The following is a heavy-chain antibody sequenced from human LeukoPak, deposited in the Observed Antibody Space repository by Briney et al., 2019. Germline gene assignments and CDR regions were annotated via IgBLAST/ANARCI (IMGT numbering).Heavy chain of an antibody. V-gene: IGHV3-7*01. CDR2: IRQDGSEK. D-gene: IGHD6-13*01. Sequence: PGGSLRLSCEVSGFTFTDYWMSWVRQAPGKGPEWVASIRQDGSEKTYVDSVKGRFTISRDNAKNSLSLQLNGLRAEDTAVYCCARDGTAAGLYFDLWGQGTLVTVSS. J-gene: IGHJ4*01. CDR1: GFTFTDYW. CDR3: ARDGTAAGLYFDL.